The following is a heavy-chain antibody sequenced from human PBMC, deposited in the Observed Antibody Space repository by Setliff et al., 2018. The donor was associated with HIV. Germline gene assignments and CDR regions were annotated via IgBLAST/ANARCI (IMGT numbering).Heavy chain of an antibody. Sequence: SETLSLTCAVSGYSASSGYYWGWIRQPPGKGLEWIGSFYHSGSTFYNPSLKSRVTISLDTSKNQFSLKLRSVTAADTAVYYCVSGPLSGHGYYFDYWGQGALVTVSS. CDR2: FYHSGST. V-gene: IGHV4-38-2*01. CDR3: VSGPLSGHGYYFDY. D-gene: IGHD3-3*01. CDR1: GYSASSGYY. J-gene: IGHJ4*02.